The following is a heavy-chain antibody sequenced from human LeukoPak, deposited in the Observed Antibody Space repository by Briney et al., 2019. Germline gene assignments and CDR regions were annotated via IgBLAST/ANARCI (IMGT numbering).Heavy chain of an antibody. V-gene: IGHV1-18*04. CDR1: GYTFTSYY. Sequence: ASVKVSCKASGYTFTSYYMHWVRQAPGHGLEWMGWISAYSGNTNYAQNLQGRVTMTTDTSTSTAYMELRSLRSDDTAVYYCARMRLGELSTWGQGTLVTVSS. J-gene: IGHJ5*02. CDR2: ISAYSGNT. D-gene: IGHD3-16*02. CDR3: ARMRLGELST.